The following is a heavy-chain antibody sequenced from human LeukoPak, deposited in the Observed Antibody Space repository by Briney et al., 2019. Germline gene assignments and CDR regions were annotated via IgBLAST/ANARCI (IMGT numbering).Heavy chain of an antibody. CDR1: GFTFDDYG. CDR3: ARGQTYYYDSSGFQSLDY. Sequence: PGGSLRLSCAASGFTFDDYGMSWVRQAPGKGLEWVSGINWNGGSTGYADSVKGRFTISGDNAKNSLYLQMNSLRAEDTALYYCARGQTYYYDSSGFQSLDYWGQGTLVTVSS. J-gene: IGHJ4*02. CDR2: INWNGGST. D-gene: IGHD3-22*01. V-gene: IGHV3-20*04.